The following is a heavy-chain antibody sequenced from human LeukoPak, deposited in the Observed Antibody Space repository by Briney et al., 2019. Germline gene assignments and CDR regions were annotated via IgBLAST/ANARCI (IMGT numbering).Heavy chain of an antibody. Sequence: SQTLSLTCTVSGGSISSGGYYWTWIRQHPGKGLEYIGYIYYTGSTYSNPSLKSRVTISVDTSKNQFSLKLSSVTAADTAMYYCARDKNSGRFDYWGQGTLVTLSP. CDR1: GGSISSGGYY. CDR3: ARDKNSGRFDY. J-gene: IGHJ4*02. D-gene: IGHD1-7*01. CDR2: IYYTGST. V-gene: IGHV4-31*03.